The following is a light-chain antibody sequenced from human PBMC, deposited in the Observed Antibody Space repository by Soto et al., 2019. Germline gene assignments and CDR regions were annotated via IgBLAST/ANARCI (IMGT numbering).Light chain of an antibody. Sequence: EIVLTQSPGTLSLSPGERATLSCRASESVSTSSLAWYQHKPGQAPRLLIYGASSRATGIPDRFSGSGSGADFARTISRLEPEDFAVYYCQQYGSVPLTFGGGTKVEIK. J-gene: IGKJ4*01. V-gene: IGKV3-20*01. CDR1: ESVSTSS. CDR2: GAS. CDR3: QQYGSVPLT.